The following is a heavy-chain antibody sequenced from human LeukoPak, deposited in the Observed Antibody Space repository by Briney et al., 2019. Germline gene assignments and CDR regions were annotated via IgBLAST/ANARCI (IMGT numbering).Heavy chain of an antibody. CDR2: MNPNSGNT. V-gene: IGHV1-8*01. Sequence: ASVKVSCKASGYTFTSYDINWVRQATGQRLEWMGWMNPNSGNTGYAQKFQGRVTMTRNTSISTAYMELSSLRSEDTAVYYCARGGRRDGYNYFFDYWGQGTLVTVSS. CDR1: GYTFTSYD. J-gene: IGHJ4*02. CDR3: ARGGRRDGYNYFFDY. D-gene: IGHD5-24*01.